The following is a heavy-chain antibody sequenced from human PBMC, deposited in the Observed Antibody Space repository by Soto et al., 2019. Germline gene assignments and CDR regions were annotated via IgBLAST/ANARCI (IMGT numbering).Heavy chain of an antibody. CDR3: ATSLGGFFEN. Sequence: QVQLAQSGAEVKKPGSSVKVSCKASGGSLNSYSISWVRQAPGQGLEWMGGIIPIFGTTHNAQNFQDRVTMTADKSTNTVFMELNTLRSEDTALYFCATSLGGFFENWGQGTQVTVS. D-gene: IGHD3-16*01. V-gene: IGHV1-69*06. CDR2: IIPIFGTT. J-gene: IGHJ4*02. CDR1: GGSLNSYS.